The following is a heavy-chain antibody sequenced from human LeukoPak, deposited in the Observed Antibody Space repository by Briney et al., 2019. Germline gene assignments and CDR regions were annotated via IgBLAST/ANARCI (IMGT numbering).Heavy chain of an antibody. CDR2: ISWNSGSI. Sequence: LSLTCTVSGGSISSYYWSWIRQPPGKGLEWVSGISWNSGSIGYADSVKGRFTISRDNAKNSLYLQMNSLRAEDTALYYCAKAGSSSWYYEYFQHWGQGTLVTVSS. D-gene: IGHD6-13*01. V-gene: IGHV3-9*01. CDR3: AKAGSSSWYYEYFQH. CDR1: GGSISSYY. J-gene: IGHJ1*01.